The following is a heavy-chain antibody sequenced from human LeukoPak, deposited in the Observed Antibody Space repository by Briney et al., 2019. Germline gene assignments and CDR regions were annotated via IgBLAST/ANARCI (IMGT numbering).Heavy chain of an antibody. Sequence: SETLSLTCTVSGGPISSSSYYWGWIRQPPGKGLEWIGSIYYSGSTYYNPSLKSRVTISVDTSKNQFSLKLSSVTAADTAVYYCARSGYSSSWYLGWFDPWGQGTLVTVSS. CDR1: GGPISSSSYY. D-gene: IGHD6-13*01. CDR3: ARSGYSSSWYLGWFDP. V-gene: IGHV4-39*01. CDR2: IYYSGST. J-gene: IGHJ5*02.